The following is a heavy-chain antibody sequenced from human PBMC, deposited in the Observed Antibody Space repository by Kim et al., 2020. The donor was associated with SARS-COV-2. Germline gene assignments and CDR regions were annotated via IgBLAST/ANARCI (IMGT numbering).Heavy chain of an antibody. D-gene: IGHD5-18*01. CDR3: ARHRDTAMGSYYYYGMDV. Sequence: GESLKISCKGSGYSFTSYWIGWVRQMPGKGLEWMGIIYPGDSDTRYSPSFQGQVTISADKSISTAYLQWSSLKASDTAMYYCARHRDTAMGSYYYYGMDVWGQGTTVTVSS. J-gene: IGHJ6*02. CDR2: IYPGDSDT. CDR1: GYSFTSYW. V-gene: IGHV5-51*01.